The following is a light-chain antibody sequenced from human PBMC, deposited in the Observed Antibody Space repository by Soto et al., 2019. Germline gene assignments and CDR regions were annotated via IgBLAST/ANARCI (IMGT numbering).Light chain of an antibody. CDR1: QSVSSN. V-gene: IGKV3-15*01. CDR3: QQNNDWWT. Sequence: TQSPATLSVSPGDRVSLSCRASQSVSSNLAWYRQIPGHAPRLLIYDASTRATGIPARFSGSGFGTEFTLTINSLQSEDFAVYYCQQNNDWWTFGQGTKVDIK. CDR2: DAS. J-gene: IGKJ1*01.